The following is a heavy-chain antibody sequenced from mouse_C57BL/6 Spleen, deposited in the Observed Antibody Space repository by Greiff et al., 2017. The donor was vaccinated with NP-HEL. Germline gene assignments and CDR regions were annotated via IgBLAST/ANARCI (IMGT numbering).Heavy chain of an antibody. CDR2: IDPSDSYT. J-gene: IGHJ1*03. CDR3: ARSGADSSPSYFDV. D-gene: IGHD1-1*01. V-gene: IGHV1-50*01. CDR1: GYTFTSYW. Sequence: QVQLQQPGAELVKPGASVKLSCKASGYTFTSYWMQWVKQRPGQGLEWIGEIDPSDSYTNYNQKFKGKATLTVDTSSSTAYMQLSSLTSEDSAVYYCARSGADSSPSYFDVWGTGTTVTVSS.